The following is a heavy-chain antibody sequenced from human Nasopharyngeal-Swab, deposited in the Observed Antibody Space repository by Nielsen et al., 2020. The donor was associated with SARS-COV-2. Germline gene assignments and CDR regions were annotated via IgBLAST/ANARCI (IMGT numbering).Heavy chain of an antibody. Sequence: ASVKVSCKASGYTFTSYGISWVRQAPGQGLEWMGWISGYDGNIKYAQNFQGRATMTTDTSTSTAYMELRSLRSDDTAVFYCARAGYSSSLDSWGQGTLVTVSS. J-gene: IGHJ4*02. D-gene: IGHD6-13*01. CDR3: ARAGYSSSLDS. CDR1: GYTFTSYG. V-gene: IGHV1-18*01. CDR2: ISGYDGNI.